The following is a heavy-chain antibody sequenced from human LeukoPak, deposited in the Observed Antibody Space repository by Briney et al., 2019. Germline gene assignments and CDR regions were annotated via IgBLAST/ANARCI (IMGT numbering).Heavy chain of an antibody. J-gene: IGHJ5*02. CDR2: ISYDGSNK. D-gene: IGHD6-19*01. V-gene: IGHV3-30*04. CDR3: AKDGNRWLEPLAS. Sequence: GGSLRLSCVASGFSFSSHAMHWVRQAPGKGLEWVAVISYDGSNKYYADSVKGRFTVSRDNSRLYLQMNSLRSEDTAVYYCAKDGNRWLEPLASWGQGTLVTVSS. CDR1: GFSFSSHA.